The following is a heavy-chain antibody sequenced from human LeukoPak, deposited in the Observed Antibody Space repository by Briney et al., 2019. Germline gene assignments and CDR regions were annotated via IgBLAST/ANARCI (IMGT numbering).Heavy chain of an antibody. J-gene: IGHJ4*02. V-gene: IGHV3-23*01. CDR3: VCRSGLSDYY. CDR1: GFTFSSYA. D-gene: IGHD3-3*01. Sequence: GGSLRLSCAASGFTFSSYAMSWVRQDPGKGLEWASAISGSGGSTYYADYVKGRFTISRDNSNNTLYLQMNSLRAEDTAVYYCVCRSGLSDYYWGQGTLVTVSS. CDR2: ISGSGGST.